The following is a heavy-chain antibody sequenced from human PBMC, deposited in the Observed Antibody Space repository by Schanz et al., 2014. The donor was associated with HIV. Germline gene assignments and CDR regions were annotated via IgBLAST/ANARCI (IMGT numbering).Heavy chain of an antibody. CDR3: TRSRYELHWLDL. V-gene: IGHV1-69*01. D-gene: IGHD5-12*01. J-gene: IGHJ5*02. Sequence: QVQLVQSGAEVKKPGSSVRVSCKASGGTFSTHAIRWVRQAPGQGLEWMGGIIPMFGTANFAQKFQDRVTITADGSTSTAYMDVSSLRSEDTAVYYCTRSRYELHWLDLWGQGTLVTVSS. CDR2: IIPMFGTA. CDR1: GGTFSTHA.